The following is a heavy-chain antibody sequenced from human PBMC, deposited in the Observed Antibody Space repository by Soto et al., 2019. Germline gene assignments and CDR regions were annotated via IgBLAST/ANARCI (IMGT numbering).Heavy chain of an antibody. V-gene: IGHV3-66*01. CDR1: GFTVSGHY. J-gene: IGHJ4*02. CDR3: ARDRTISDYRSSGALGL. D-gene: IGHD6-6*01. Sequence: EVQLVESGGGWVQPGGSLRLSCAVSGFTVSGHYMSWARQDPGKGLEWVSVIYSGGSTYYANSVTGRFTICRDNSRNTVYLQMNSLRAEDTAVYYCARDRTISDYRSSGALGLWGQGTLVSVSS. CDR2: IYSGGST.